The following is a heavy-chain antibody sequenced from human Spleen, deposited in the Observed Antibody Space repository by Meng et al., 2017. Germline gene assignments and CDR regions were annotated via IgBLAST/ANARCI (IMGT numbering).Heavy chain of an antibody. J-gene: IGHJ3*02. CDR3: ARITAMKVHDAFDI. CDR1: AGPISRSNW. CDR2: SYFSGST. D-gene: IGHD5-18*01. Sequence: QLQESGPGLGKPAGTLSLALAGSAGPISRSNWWIWVRQPPGKGLEWIGESYFSGSTNYNPSLKSRVNISVDKSKNQFSLKLSSVTAADTAVYYCARITAMKVHDAFDIWGQGTMVTVS. V-gene: IGHV4-4*02.